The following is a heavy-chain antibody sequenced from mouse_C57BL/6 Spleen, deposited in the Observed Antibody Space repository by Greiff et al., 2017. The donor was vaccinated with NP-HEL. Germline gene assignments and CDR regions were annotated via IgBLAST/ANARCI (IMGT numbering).Heavy chain of an antibody. CDR1: GFTFSSYA. Sequence: EVQRVESGGGLVKPGGSLKLSCAASGFTFSSYAMSWVRQTPEKRLEWVATISDGGSYTYYPDNVKGRFTISRDNAKNNLYLQMSHLKSEDTAMYYCARAYGSSFYAMDYWGQGTSVTVSS. V-gene: IGHV5-4*01. CDR3: ARAYGSSFYAMDY. D-gene: IGHD1-1*01. J-gene: IGHJ4*01. CDR2: ISDGGSYT.